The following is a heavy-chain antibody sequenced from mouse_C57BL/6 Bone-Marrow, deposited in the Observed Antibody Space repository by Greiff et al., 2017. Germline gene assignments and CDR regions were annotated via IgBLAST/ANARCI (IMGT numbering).Heavy chain of an antibody. D-gene: IGHD2-12*01. J-gene: IGHJ2*01. Sequence: VQLQQPGAELVMPGASVKLSCKASGYTFTSYWMHWVKQRPGQGLEWIGEIDPSDSYTNYNQKFKGKSTLTVDKSSSTADMQLSSLTSEDSAVYYCARGRRGDYWGQGTTLTVSA. CDR3: ARGRRGDY. CDR1: GYTFTSYW. V-gene: IGHV1-69*01. CDR2: IDPSDSYT.